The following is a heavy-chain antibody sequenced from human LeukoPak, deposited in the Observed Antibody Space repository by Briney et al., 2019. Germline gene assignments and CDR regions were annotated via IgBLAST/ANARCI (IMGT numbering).Heavy chain of an antibody. J-gene: IGHJ5*02. CDR2: MNPNSGNT. D-gene: IGHD4-23*01. CDR3: ARGPNKSDGGNSGSAWFDP. CDR1: GYTFTTYD. V-gene: IGHV1-8*01. Sequence: ASVKVSCKASGYTFTTYDINWVRQATGQGLEWMGWMNPNSGNTGYALKFQGRVTMTRNTSISTAYMELRSLRSEDTAVYYCARGPNKSDGGNSGSAWFDPWGQGTLVTVSS.